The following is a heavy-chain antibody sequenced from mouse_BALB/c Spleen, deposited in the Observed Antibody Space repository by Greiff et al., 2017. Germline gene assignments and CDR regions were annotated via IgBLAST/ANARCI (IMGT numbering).Heavy chain of an antibody. D-gene: IGHD3-3*01. Sequence: VQLQQSGPELVKPGASVRISCKASGYTFTSYYIHWVKQRPGQGLEWIGWIYPGNVNTKYNEKFKGKATLTADKSSSTAYMQLSSLTSEDSAVYVGERKGCDYWGQGTTLTVSS. V-gene: IGHV1S56*01. CDR3: ERKGCDY. CDR1: GYTFTSYY. CDR2: IYPGNVNT. J-gene: IGHJ2*01.